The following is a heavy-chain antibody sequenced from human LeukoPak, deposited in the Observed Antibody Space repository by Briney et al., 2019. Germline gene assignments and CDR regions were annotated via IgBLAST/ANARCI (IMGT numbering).Heavy chain of an antibody. Sequence: GGSLRLSCAASGFTVSSSYMSWVRQAPGKGLEWVSVIYSGGSTYYADSVKGRFTISRDNSKNTLYLQMNSLRAEDTAVYYCARDRGSSSWYFGYYYGMDVWGQGTTVTVSS. CDR1: GFTVSSSY. D-gene: IGHD6-13*01. CDR3: ARDRGSSSWYFGYYYGMDV. V-gene: IGHV3-53*01. J-gene: IGHJ6*02. CDR2: IYSGGST.